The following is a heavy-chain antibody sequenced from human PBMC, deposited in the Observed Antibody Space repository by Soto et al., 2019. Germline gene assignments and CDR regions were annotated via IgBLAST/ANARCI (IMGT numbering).Heavy chain of an antibody. Sequence: GGSLRLSCAASGFTFSTYTMNWVRQAPGKGLEWVSSISAGSRSIYYTDSLKGRSTVSRDNSKNSLYLQINSLKADVTAVHHRPRSTPGNPFDIWGQGTMVTVSS. D-gene: IGHD3-10*01. CDR1: GFTFSTYT. CDR2: ISAGSRSI. J-gene: IGHJ3*02. V-gene: IGHV3-21*03. CDR3: PRSTPGNPFDI.